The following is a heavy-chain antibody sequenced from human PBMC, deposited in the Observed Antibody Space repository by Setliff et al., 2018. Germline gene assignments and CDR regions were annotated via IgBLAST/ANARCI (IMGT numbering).Heavy chain of an antibody. CDR2: IYDSGSS. CDR3: GRGFSRIEGWGNWFDP. V-gene: IGHV4-39*01. CDR1: GGSVSNSGFF. D-gene: IGHD2-15*01. Sequence: PSETLSLTCTVSGGSVSNSGFFWGWLRQAPGKGLEWIGNIYDSGSSNYNASLKSRLIITRDTSKNQNSLKLTSVPAADTAVYYCGRGFSRIEGWGNWFDPWGQGILVTVSS. J-gene: IGHJ5*02.